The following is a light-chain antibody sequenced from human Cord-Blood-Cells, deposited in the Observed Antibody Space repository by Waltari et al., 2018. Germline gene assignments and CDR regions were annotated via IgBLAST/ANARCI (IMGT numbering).Light chain of an antibody. Sequence: QSVLTQPPSASGTPGQRVTISCSGSSSNIGSNTVNSYQPVPGTTPKLPLYSNNQRPSGVPDRFSGSKSGTSASLAISGLQSEDEADYYCAAWDDSLNGPVFGGGTKLTVL. CDR2: SNN. CDR3: AAWDDSLNGPV. V-gene: IGLV1-44*01. CDR1: SSNIGSNT. J-gene: IGLJ3*02.